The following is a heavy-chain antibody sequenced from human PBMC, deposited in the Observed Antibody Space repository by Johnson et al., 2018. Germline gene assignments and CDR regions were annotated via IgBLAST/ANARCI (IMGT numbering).Heavy chain of an antibody. CDR3: ARDGVLMVYAISYYYYYYRDV. CDR1: GFTFSSYG. Sequence: QVQLVQSGGGVVQPGRSLRLSCAASGFTFSSYGMHWVRQAPGKGLEWVAVISYDGSNKYYADSVKGRFTISRDNSKNTLYLQMNSVGAGDTAVYYGARDGVLMVYAISYYYYYYRDVWGKGTTVTVSS. CDR2: ISYDGSNK. D-gene: IGHD2-8*01. J-gene: IGHJ6*03. V-gene: IGHV3-30*03.